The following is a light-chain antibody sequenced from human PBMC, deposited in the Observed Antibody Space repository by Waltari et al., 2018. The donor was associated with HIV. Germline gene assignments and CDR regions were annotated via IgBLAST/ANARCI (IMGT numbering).Light chain of an antibody. Sequence: IVLPQSPGTLSLSPGARATLSCRASQSVTSGYLAWYQQKPGQAPRLLIYSTSKRATGIPDRFSGSGSGTDFSLTIDKLEPEDFGVYWCQQYGSSPYTFGRGTILEL. CDR1: QSVTSGY. V-gene: IGKV3-20*01. CDR3: QQYGSSPYT. CDR2: STS. J-gene: IGKJ2*01.